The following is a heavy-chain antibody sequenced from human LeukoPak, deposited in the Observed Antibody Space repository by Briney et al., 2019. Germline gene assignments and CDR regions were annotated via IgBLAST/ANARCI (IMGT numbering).Heavy chain of an antibody. J-gene: IGHJ6*03. CDR2: IKQDGSEK. CDR3: ARVMSASVWRSYGSYYYYYYMDI. D-gene: IGHD3-16*01. Sequence: GGSLRLSCAASGFTFSSYWMSWVRQAPGKGVEWVANIKQDGSEKYSVDSVKGRFTISRDNAKNSLYMQMNSLRAEDTAVYYCARVMSASVWRSYGSYYYYYYMDIWGKGTTVTVSS. V-gene: IGHV3-7*01. CDR1: GFTFSSYW.